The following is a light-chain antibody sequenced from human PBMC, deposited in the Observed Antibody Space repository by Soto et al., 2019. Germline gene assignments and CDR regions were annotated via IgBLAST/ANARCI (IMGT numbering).Light chain of an antibody. V-gene: IGKV3-11*01. CDR2: DAS. CDR3: QQRGSWPLT. J-gene: IGKJ4*01. Sequence: EIVLTQSPATLSLSPGERATLSCRASQSVSSYLAWYQQKPGQAPRLLIYDASNRATGIPPRFRGSGSGTDFTLTISSLEPEDFAVYYCQQRGSWPLTIGGGTKVEIK. CDR1: QSVSSY.